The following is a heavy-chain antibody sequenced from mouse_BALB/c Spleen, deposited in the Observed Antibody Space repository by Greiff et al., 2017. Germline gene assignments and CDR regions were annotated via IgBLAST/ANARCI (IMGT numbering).Heavy chain of an antibody. Sequence: EVMLVESGTVLARPGASVKMSCKASGYTFTSYWMHWVKQRPGQGLEWIGAIYPGNSDTSYNQKFKGKAKLTAVTSTSTAYMELSSLTNEDSAVYYCTRRGIYDGYYEDYWGQGTTLTVSS. V-gene: IGHV1-5*01. CDR2: IYPGNSDT. D-gene: IGHD2-3*01. J-gene: IGHJ2*01. CDR3: TRRGIYDGYYEDY. CDR1: GYTFTSYW.